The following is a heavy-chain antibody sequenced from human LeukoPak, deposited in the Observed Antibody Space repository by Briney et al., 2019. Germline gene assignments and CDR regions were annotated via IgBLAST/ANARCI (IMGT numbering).Heavy chain of an antibody. CDR2: IWYDGSNK. V-gene: IGHV3-33*01. J-gene: IGHJ4*02. CDR3: ARILGLTLDC. D-gene: IGHD1-14*01. Sequence: GGSLRLSCAASGFTFNTYGMHWVRQAPGKGLEWVAVIWYDGSNKYYSDSVKGRFTISRDNAKNSLYLQMNSLRDEDTAVYYCARILGLTLDCWGQGALVTVSS. CDR1: GFTFNTYG.